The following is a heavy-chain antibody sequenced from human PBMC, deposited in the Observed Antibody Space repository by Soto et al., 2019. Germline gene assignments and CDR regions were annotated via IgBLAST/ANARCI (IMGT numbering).Heavy chain of an antibody. Sequence: SETLSLTCTVSGGSISSSSYYWGWIRQPPGKGLEWIGYIYYSGSTYYNPSLKSRVTISVDTSKNQFSLKLSSVTAADTAVYYCARSRDCSGGSCYSTTFDYWGQGTLVTV. CDR1: GGSISSSSYY. J-gene: IGHJ4*02. V-gene: IGHV4-30-4*08. CDR2: IYYSGST. CDR3: ARSRDCSGGSCYSTTFDY. D-gene: IGHD2-15*01.